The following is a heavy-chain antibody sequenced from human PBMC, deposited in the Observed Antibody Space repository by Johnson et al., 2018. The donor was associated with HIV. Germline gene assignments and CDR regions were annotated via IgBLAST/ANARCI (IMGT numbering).Heavy chain of an antibody. CDR1: GFTFSSYG. V-gene: IGHV3-30*02. CDR2: IRYDGSNY. CDR3: AKEEEDAFDI. Sequence: QVQLVESGGGVVQPGGSLRLSCAASGFTFSSYGMHWVRQAPGKGLEWVAFIRYDGSNYYYADSVKGRFTISSDNSKNTLYLQMNSLRAEDTAVYYCAKEEEDAFDIWGQGTMVTVSS. J-gene: IGHJ3*02.